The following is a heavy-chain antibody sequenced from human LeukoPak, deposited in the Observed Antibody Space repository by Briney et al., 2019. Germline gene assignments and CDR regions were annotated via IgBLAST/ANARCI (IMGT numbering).Heavy chain of an antibody. Sequence: GSSVKVSCKASGGTFSSYAISWVRQAPGQGLEWMGGIIPIFGTASYAQKFQGRVTITTDESTSTAYMELSSLRSEDTAVYYCARQSGDSSGYFQYYFDYWGQGTLVTVSS. CDR3: ARQSGDSSGYFQYYFDY. CDR1: GGTFSSYA. CDR2: IIPIFGTA. D-gene: IGHD3-22*01. J-gene: IGHJ4*02. V-gene: IGHV1-69*05.